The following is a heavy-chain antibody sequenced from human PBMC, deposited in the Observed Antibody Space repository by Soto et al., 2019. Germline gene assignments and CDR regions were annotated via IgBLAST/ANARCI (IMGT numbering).Heavy chain of an antibody. D-gene: IGHD2-2*01. CDR3: VLEVCRRTGCYSLDL. V-gene: IGHV3-73*01. CDR2: IRSDSASSAI. Sequence: EAQLVQSGGGLVQPGGSLQLSCAASGFTFGGSPVHWVRQASGKGLEWVGRIRSDSASSAIAYAASVRGRFTLSRDDSKNTAYLQVNSLEVEDTALYYCVLEVCRRTGCYSLDLWGQGNLVTVSS. J-gene: IGHJ5*02. CDR1: GFTFGGSP.